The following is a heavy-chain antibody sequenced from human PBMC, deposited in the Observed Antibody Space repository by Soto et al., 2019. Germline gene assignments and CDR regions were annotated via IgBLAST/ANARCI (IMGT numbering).Heavy chain of an antibody. CDR2: ISTYSGKT. D-gene: IGHD3-10*01. CDR1: GYTFTSYG. J-gene: IGHJ5*02. Sequence: QVQLVQSGAEVRKPGASVKVSCKASGYTFTSYGISWVRQAPGQGLEWMGWISTYSGKTNYGQKFQGRVTMTTDTSTSAAYIELKSLRSDDTAVYYCVRMLGSDYNNWFDPWGQGTLVTVSS. CDR3: VRMLGSDYNNWFDP. V-gene: IGHV1-18*01.